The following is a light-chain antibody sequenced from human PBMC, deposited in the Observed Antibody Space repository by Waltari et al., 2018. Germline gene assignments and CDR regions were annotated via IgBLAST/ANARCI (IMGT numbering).Light chain of an antibody. CDR2: SAS. J-gene: IGKJ4*01. CDR1: QSINTY. V-gene: IGKV1-39*01. CDR3: QQSFRFPRD. Sequence: DIRMTQSPSSLSASVGDRVSITCRASQSINTYLTWYQQISGKAPKLLSYSASRLHSGVPSRFSGSGSGTDFTLTISGLQPEDSATYYCQQSFRFPRDFGGGTQVEIK.